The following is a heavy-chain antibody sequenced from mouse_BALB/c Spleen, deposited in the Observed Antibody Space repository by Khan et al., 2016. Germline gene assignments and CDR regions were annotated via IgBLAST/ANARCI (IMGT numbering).Heavy chain of an antibody. J-gene: IGHJ4*01. Sequence: VQLQESGPGLVAPSQSLSITCTVAGFSLGAYGVNWVRQPPGKGLEWLGMIWGDGSTDYNSALKSRLNITKDNSKSPVFLKMNSLQSDDTARYYCARDGWGYYAMDYWGQGTSVTVSS. CDR3: ARDGWGYYAMDY. V-gene: IGHV2-6-7*01. D-gene: IGHD2-2*01. CDR2: IWGDGST. CDR1: GFSLGAYG.